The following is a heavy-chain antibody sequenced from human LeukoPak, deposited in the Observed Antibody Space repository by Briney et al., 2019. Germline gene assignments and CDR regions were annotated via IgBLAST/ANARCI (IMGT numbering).Heavy chain of an antibody. Sequence: SETLSLTCTVSGGSISSYYWSWIRQPPGKGLEWIGYIYYSGSTNYNPSLKSRVTISVDTSKSQFSLKLSSVTAADTAVYYCAREPDYYYGMDVWGKGTTVTVSS. V-gene: IGHV4-59*01. CDR1: GGSISSYY. J-gene: IGHJ6*04. CDR3: AREPDYYYGMDV. CDR2: IYYSGST.